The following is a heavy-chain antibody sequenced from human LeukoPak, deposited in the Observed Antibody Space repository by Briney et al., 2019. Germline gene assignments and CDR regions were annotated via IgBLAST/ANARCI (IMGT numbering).Heavy chain of an antibody. CDR2: IKRDGSEK. V-gene: IGHV3-7*01. CDR3: ARDASYYDSSGYYDASDI. Sequence: PGGSLRLSCTASGFTFSRYWMIWVRQAPGKGLEWVANIKRDGSEKYYVDSVKGRFTISRDNAKNSLFLQMNGLRVEDTAVYYCARDASYYDSSGYYDASDIWGQGTMVTVSS. J-gene: IGHJ3*02. D-gene: IGHD3-22*01. CDR1: GFTFSRYW.